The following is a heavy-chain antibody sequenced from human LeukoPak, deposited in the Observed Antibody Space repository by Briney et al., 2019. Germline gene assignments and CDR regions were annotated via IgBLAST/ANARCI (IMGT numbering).Heavy chain of an antibody. Sequence: PSETLSLTCAVYGGSFSGYYWSWIRQPPGKGLEWIGEINHSGSTNYNPSLKSRVTISVDTSKNQFSLKLSSVTAADTAVYYCARGPIITMIVVPKGWFDPWGQGTLVTVSS. D-gene: IGHD3-22*01. CDR3: ARGPIITMIVVPKGWFDP. CDR2: INHSGST. V-gene: IGHV4-34*01. CDR1: GGSFSGYY. J-gene: IGHJ5*02.